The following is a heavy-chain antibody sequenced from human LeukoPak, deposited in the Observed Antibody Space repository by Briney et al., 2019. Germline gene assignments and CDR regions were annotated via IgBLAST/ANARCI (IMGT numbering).Heavy chain of an antibody. J-gene: IGHJ4*02. CDR2: ISWNSGSI. V-gene: IGHV3-9*01. CDR3: AKAPGIAVAGTGFDY. D-gene: IGHD6-19*01. Sequence: PGRSLRLSCAASGFTFDDYAMHWVRHAPGKGLEWVSGISWNSGSIGYADFVKGRFTISRDNAKNSLYLQMNSLRAEDTALYYCAKAPGIAVAGTGFDYWGQGTLVTVSS. CDR1: GFTFDDYA.